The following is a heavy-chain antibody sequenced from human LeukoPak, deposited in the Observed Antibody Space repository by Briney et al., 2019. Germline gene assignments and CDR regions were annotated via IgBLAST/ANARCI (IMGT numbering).Heavy chain of an antibody. D-gene: IGHD3-10*02. CDR2: ISGSGGST. Sequence: GGSLRLSCAASGFTFLSYSMNWVRQAPGKGLEWVSAISGSGGSTYYADSVKGRFTISRDNSKNTLYLQMNSLRAEDTAVYYCAELGITMIGGVWGKGTTVTISS. CDR3: AELGITMIGGV. CDR1: GFTFLSYS. J-gene: IGHJ6*04. V-gene: IGHV3-23*01.